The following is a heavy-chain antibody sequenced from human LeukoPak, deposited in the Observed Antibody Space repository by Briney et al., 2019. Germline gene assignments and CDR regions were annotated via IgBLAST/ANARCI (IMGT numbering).Heavy chain of an antibody. CDR2: ITITSNYI. CDR3: VRDHYYSMDV. V-gene: IGHV3-21*01. J-gene: IGHJ6*03. CDR1: GFTFSSYT. Sequence: GGSLRLSCAASGFTFSSYTMNWVRQAPGKGLEWVSSITITSNYIFYTDSVRGRFTISRDNAKNTLYLQMNSLRADDTAIYYCVRDHYYSMDVWGKGTTVTISS.